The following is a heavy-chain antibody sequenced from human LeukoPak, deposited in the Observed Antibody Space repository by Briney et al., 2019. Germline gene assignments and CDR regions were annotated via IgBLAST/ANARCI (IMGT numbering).Heavy chain of an antibody. D-gene: IGHD2-21*02. J-gene: IGHJ4*02. V-gene: IGHV3-23*01. CDR1: GFTFSSYA. Sequence: GGSLRLSCAASGFTFSSYAMSWVRQAPGKGLEWVSAITGSGGSTYCADSVKGRFTISRDNSKNTLYLQMNSLRAEDTAVYFCAKHNGGGDFIDYWGQGTLVTVSS. CDR2: ITGSGGST. CDR3: AKHNGGGDFIDY.